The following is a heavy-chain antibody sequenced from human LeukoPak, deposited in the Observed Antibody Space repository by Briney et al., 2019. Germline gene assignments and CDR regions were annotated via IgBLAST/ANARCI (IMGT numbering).Heavy chain of an antibody. J-gene: IGHJ4*02. V-gene: IGHV3-21*01. CDR1: GFTFSSYS. Sequence: GGSLRLSCAASGFTFSSYSMNWVRQAPGKGLEWVSSISSSSSYIYYADSVKGRFTISRDNAKNSLYLQMNSLRAEDTAVYYCATAWYYYDSSDGYWGQGTLVTVSS. CDR2: ISSSSSYI. D-gene: IGHD3-22*01. CDR3: ATAWYYYDSSDGY.